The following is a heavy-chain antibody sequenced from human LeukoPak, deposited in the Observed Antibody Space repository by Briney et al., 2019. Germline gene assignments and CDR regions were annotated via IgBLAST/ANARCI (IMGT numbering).Heavy chain of an antibody. CDR3: ARHYYDSSGYLYYFDY. CDR2: IIPIFGTA. D-gene: IGHD3-22*01. V-gene: IGHV1-69*13. CDR1: GGTFSSYA. Sequence: SVKVSCKASGGTFSSYAISWVRQAPGQGLEWMGGIIPIFGTANYAQKFQGRVTITADESMSTAYMELSSLRSEDTAVYYCARHYYDSSGYLYYFDYWGQGTLVTVSS. J-gene: IGHJ4*02.